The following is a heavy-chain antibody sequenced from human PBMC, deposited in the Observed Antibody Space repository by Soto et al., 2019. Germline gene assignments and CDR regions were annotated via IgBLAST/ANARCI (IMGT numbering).Heavy chain of an antibody. Sequence: SETLSLTCTVSGGSISSGGYYWSWIRQHPGEGLEWIGYIYYSGSTYYNPTLKRRVTISVDTSKNQSSLKLSSVTASDTAVYYCARDLTHPFRCDSRAPHYYVGMAVWGQATTVT. D-gene: IGHD3-22*01. CDR2: IYYSGST. CDR3: ARDLTHPFRCDSRAPHYYVGMAV. J-gene: IGHJ6*02. CDR1: GGSISSGGYY. V-gene: IGHV4-31*03.